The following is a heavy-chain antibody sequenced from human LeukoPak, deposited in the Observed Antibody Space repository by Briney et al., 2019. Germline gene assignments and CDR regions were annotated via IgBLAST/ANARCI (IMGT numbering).Heavy chain of an antibody. D-gene: IGHD6-13*01. Sequence: PGGSLRLSCAASGFTFSSYGMHWVRQAPGKGLEWVAVIWYDGSNKYYADSVKGRFTISRDNSKNTLYLQMNSLRAEDTAVYYCARGWSWRIAAAGRGAGAFDYWGQGTLVTVSS. CDR3: ARGWSWRIAAAGRGAGAFDY. J-gene: IGHJ4*02. CDR2: IWYDGSNK. V-gene: IGHV3-33*01. CDR1: GFTFSSYG.